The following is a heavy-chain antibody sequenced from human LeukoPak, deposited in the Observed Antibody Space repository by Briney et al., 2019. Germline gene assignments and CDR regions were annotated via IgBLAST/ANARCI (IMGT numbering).Heavy chain of an antibody. Sequence: PSETLSLTCTASGGPISSYYWSCIRQLPGKGLEWIGYIYYSGSTNYNPSLKSRVTISVDTSKNQFSLKLSSVTAADTAVYYCARRLWDAFDIWGKGTMVT. V-gene: IGHV4-59*08. CDR1: GGPISSYY. D-gene: IGHD3-10*01. CDR2: IYYSGST. CDR3: ARRLWDAFDI. J-gene: IGHJ3*02.